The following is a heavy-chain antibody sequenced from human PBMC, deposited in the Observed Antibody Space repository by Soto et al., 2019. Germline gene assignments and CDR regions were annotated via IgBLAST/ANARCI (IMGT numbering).Heavy chain of an antibody. Sequence: QVQLVQSGAEVKKPGASVKVSCKASGYTFTTYYMHWVRQAPGQGLEWMGIINPSGGRTTYAQNFQGRVTMTRDTSTSTVYMELSSLRSEDTAVYYCARDGCITATCAGGGNWFDPWGQGTPVTV. J-gene: IGHJ5*02. CDR3: ARDGCITATCAGGGNWFDP. D-gene: IGHD3-10*01. CDR1: GYTFTTYY. V-gene: IGHV1-46*01. CDR2: INPSGGRT.